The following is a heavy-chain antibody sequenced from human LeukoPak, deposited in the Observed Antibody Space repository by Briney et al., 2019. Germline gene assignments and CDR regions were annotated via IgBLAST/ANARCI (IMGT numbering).Heavy chain of an antibody. CDR1: GYTFTSYY. V-gene: IGHV1-46*01. Sequence: ASVKLSCKASGYTFTSYYIHWVRQAPGQGLEWMGIINPSGGSTTYAQKFQGRVTMTRDTPTRTVYMELSSLRSEDAAVYYCARGYYDIAPWGQGTLVTVSS. D-gene: IGHD3-9*01. J-gene: IGHJ5*02. CDR2: INPSGGST. CDR3: ARGYYDIAP.